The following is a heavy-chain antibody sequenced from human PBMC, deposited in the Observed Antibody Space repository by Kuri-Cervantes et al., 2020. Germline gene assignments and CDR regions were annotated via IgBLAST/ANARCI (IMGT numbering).Heavy chain of an antibody. D-gene: IGHD3-10*01. J-gene: IGHJ3*02. V-gene: IGHV3-30-3*01. CDR1: GFTFSSYA. CDR2: ISYDGSNK. CDR3: AREDYLWFGTIPDAFDI. Sequence: GESLKISCAASGFTFSSYAMHWVRQAPGKGLEWVAVISYDGSNKYYADSVKGRFTISRDNSKNSLYLQMNSLRAEDTAVYYCAREDYLWFGTIPDAFDIWGQGTMVTVSS.